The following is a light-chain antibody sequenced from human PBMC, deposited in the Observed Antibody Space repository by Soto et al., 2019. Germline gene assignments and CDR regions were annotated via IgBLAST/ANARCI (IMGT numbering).Light chain of an antibody. CDR1: QSLSTN. CDR3: KHYNHWPPWT. J-gene: IGKJ1*01. Sequence: EIVMTQSPATLSVSPGERATLSCRASQSLSTNLAWYQQRPGQAPRLLIYGASTRATGIPARFSGSGSGTEFTLTISSLKSEDSAVYYCKHYNHWPPWTFGQGTKVEIK. V-gene: IGKV3-15*01. CDR2: GAS.